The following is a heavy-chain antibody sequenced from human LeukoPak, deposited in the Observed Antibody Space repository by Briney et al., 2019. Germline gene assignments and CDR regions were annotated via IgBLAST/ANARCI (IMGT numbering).Heavy chain of an antibody. J-gene: IGHJ4*02. CDR3: ARDLPPGFTGPIDH. V-gene: IGHV3-66*01. CDR1: GFTVSSNY. D-gene: IGHD2-2*01. Sequence: QAGGSLRLSCAASGFTVSSNYMSWVRQARGRGLEWVSVIYSGGSTYYTDSVKGRFTISRDNSKNTLYLQMNSLRAEDTAVYYCARDLPPGFTGPIDHWGQGTLLTVSS. CDR2: IYSGGST.